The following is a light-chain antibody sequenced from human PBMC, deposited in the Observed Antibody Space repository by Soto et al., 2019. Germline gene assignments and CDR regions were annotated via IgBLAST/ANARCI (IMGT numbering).Light chain of an antibody. J-gene: IGKJ1*01. CDR3: QQYNSWTWT. V-gene: IGKV3-15*01. CDR1: QSVGTN. Sequence: EIVLTQSPATLSLSPGHRAFLSCRASQSVGTNVAWFQHKPGQPPRLLLYGASTWASGIPVRFSGSGSGTDFTLAISSLQSEDFAIYYCQQYNSWTWTFGQGTKVDIK. CDR2: GAS.